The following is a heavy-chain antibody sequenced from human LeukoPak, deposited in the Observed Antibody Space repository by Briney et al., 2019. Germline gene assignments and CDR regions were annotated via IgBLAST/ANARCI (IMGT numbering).Heavy chain of an antibody. CDR1: GFTFSSYS. J-gene: IGHJ4*02. CDR2: ISSSSSYI. V-gene: IGHV3-21*01. Sequence: PGGSLRLSCAASGFTFSSYSMNWVRQAPGKGLEWVSSISSSSSYIYYADSVKGRFTISRDNAKNLLYLQMNSLRAEDTAVYYCAREGCSGGSCYSDYWGQGTLVTVSS. CDR3: AREGCSGGSCYSDY. D-gene: IGHD2-15*01.